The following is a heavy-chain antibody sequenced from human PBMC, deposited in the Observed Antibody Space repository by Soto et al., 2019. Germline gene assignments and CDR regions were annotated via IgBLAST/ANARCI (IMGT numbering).Heavy chain of an antibody. CDR1: GFTFSDYY. V-gene: IGHV3-11*01. D-gene: IGHD1-1*01. CDR2: ISSGGSAK. CDR3: ARDANNRGVDY. Sequence: QVQLVESGGGLVKPGGSLRLSCAASGFTFSDYYISWIRLTPGKGLEWVSYISSGGSAKNYAASVKGRFTVSRDNAKSSLYLQMNSMRAEDPAVYYCARDANNRGVDYWCQGTLVTVTS. J-gene: IGHJ4*02.